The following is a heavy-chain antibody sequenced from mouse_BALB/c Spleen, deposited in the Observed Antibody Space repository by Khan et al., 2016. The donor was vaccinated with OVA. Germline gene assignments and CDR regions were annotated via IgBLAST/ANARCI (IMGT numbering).Heavy chain of an antibody. J-gene: IGHJ3*01. Sequence: DVQLVESGGGLVKPGGSLKFSCAASGFTFSNYAMSWVRQSPEKRLEWVASISSGDSTYYLDSVKGRFTISRDNARNILYLQMSSLRSEDTAIYYCERDYWFAYWGQGTLVTVSA. CDR3: ERDYWFAY. CDR2: ISSGDST. V-gene: IGHV5-6-5*01. CDR1: GFTFSNYA.